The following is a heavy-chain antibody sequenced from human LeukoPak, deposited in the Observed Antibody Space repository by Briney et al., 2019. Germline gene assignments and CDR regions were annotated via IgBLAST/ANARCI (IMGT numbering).Heavy chain of an antibody. CDR1: GFTFSSYA. CDR2: ISGSGGST. CDR3: AKDLSYGDHTFDY. Sequence: GGSLRLSCAASGFTFSSYAMTWIRQAPGKGLEWVSSISGSGGSTYYADSVKGRFTISRDNSKNTLYLQMNSLRAEDTAVYYCAKDLSYGDHTFDYWGQGTLVTVSS. V-gene: IGHV3-23*01. J-gene: IGHJ4*02. D-gene: IGHD4-17*01.